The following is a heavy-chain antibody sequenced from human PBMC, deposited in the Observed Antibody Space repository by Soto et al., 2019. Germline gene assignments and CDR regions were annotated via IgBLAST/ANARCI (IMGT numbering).Heavy chain of an antibody. J-gene: IGHJ4*02. CDR3: ARHEYYDYIWGSYRFDY. Sequence: SETLSLTCTVSGGSISSYYWSWIRQPPGKGLEWIGYIYYSGSTNYNPSLKSRVTISVDTSKNQFSLKLSSVTAADTAVYYCARHEYYDYIWGSYRFDYWGQGTLVTVSS. CDR1: GGSISSYY. D-gene: IGHD3-16*02. V-gene: IGHV4-59*08. CDR2: IYYSGST.